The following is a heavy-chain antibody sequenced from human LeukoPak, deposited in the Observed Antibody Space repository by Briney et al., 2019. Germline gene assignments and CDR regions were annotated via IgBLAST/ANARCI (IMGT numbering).Heavy chain of an antibody. CDR1: GFPFSSHA. J-gene: IGHJ4*02. CDR2: IDISGGAT. V-gene: IGHV3-23*05. D-gene: IGHD3-16*01. Sequence: GGSLRLSCVASGFPFSSHAMCWVRQAPGKGLEWVSSIDISGGATWYADSVRGRFTITRDNSKNTLYLQMTSLRVEDTALYYCANEIRPNDYWGQGTPVTVSS. CDR3: ANEIRPNDY.